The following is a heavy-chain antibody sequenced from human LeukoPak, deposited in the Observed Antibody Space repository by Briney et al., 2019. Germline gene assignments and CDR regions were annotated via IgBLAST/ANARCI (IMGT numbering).Heavy chain of an antibody. CDR1: GGSISGYY. D-gene: IGHD1-1*01. J-gene: IGHJ4*02. V-gene: IGHV4-59*01. CDR3: ASGGGWNDKFGY. Sequence: KASETLSLTCTVPGGSISGYYWSWIRQPPGKGLEWIGYIYYTGSTNYNPTLKSRVTISVDTSKNQFSLKLSSVTAADTAVYYCASGGGWNDKFGYWGQGTLVTVSS. CDR2: IYYTGST.